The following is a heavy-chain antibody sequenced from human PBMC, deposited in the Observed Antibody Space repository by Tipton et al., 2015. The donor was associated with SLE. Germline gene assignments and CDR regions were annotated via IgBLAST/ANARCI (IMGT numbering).Heavy chain of an antibody. CDR3: ARDGAIGARPGSFDY. J-gene: IGHJ4*02. CDR2: FSYSGGI. Sequence: TLSLTCSVSGGSISSKYWSWIRQAPGKGLEWIGYFSYSGGINYNPSLKSRVTISADTSKNQFSLKLSSVTAADTAVYFCARDGAIGARPGSFDYGGQGDLVTVSS. CDR1: GGSISSKY. V-gene: IGHV4-59*01. D-gene: IGHD6-6*01.